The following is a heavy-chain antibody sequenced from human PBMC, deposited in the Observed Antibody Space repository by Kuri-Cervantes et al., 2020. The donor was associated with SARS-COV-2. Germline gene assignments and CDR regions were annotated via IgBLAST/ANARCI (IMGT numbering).Heavy chain of an antibody. J-gene: IGHJ6*02. Sequence: ASVKVSCKASGYTFTGYYMHWVRQAPGQGLEWMGWINPNSGGTNYAQKFQGRVTMTRDTSISTAYMELSRLRSDDTAVYYCARGFQSKSGYYYYGMDVWGQGTTVTVSS. CDR3: ARGFQSKSGYYYYGMDV. CDR1: GYTFTGYY. D-gene: IGHD4-11*01. V-gene: IGHV1-2*02. CDR2: INPNSGGT.